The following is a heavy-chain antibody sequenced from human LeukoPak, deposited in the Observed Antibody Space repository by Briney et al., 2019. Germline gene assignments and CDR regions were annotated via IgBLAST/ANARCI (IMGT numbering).Heavy chain of an antibody. CDR2: FYHSGST. Sequence: PSETLSLTCTVSGYFIRSGFYWGWIRQPPGKGLEWIGSFYHSGSTYYNPSLESRVTISLDTSKNQLSLKLTSVTAADTALFYCARVSVEGRGPPRYHFDSWGQGTLVAVSS. CDR1: GYFIRSGFY. J-gene: IGHJ4*02. CDR3: ARVSVEGRGPPRYHFDS. V-gene: IGHV4-38-2*02. D-gene: IGHD3-10*01.